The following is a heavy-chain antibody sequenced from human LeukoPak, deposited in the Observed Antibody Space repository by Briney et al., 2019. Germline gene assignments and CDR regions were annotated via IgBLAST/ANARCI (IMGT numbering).Heavy chain of an antibody. D-gene: IGHD3-22*01. CDR1: GFTFSSYA. V-gene: IGHV3-23*01. Sequence: PWESLRLSCAASGFTFSSYAMSWVRQAPGKGLEWVSGLSASGGLTYYADSVKGRFTISRDNSKNTLYPQMNSLRADDTAVYYCAKGGSSYSEMDYWGQGTLVTVSS. CDR3: AKGGSSYSEMDY. J-gene: IGHJ4*02. CDR2: LSASGGLT.